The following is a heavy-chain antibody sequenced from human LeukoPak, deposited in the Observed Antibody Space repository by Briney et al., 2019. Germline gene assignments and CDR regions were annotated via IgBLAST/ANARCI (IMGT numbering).Heavy chain of an antibody. CDR2: MNPNSGNT. J-gene: IGHJ6*02. D-gene: IGHD3-3*01. CDR1: GYTFTSYD. CDR3: ARASRPYYDFWSGYPNYYYYGMDV. Sequence: ASVTVSCKASGYTFTSYDINWVRQAPGQGLEWMGWMNPNSGNTGYAQKFQGRVTMTRNTSISTAYMELSSLRSEDTAVYYCARASRPYYDFWSGYPNYYYYGMDVWGQGTTVTVSS. V-gene: IGHV1-8*01.